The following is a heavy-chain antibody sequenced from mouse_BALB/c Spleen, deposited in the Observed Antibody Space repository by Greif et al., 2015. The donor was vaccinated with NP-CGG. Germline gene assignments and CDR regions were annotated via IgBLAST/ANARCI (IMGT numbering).Heavy chain of an antibody. D-gene: IGHD2-14*01. Sequence: EVKLQESGPGLVKPSQSLSLTCTVTGYSITSDYAWNWIRQFPGNELEWMGYISYSGSTSYNPSLKSRISITRDPSKNQFFLQLNSVTTEDTATYYCARDRSFAYWGQGTLVTVSA. V-gene: IGHV3-2*02. CDR2: ISYSGST. J-gene: IGHJ3*01. CDR3: ARDRSFAY. CDR1: GYSITSDYA.